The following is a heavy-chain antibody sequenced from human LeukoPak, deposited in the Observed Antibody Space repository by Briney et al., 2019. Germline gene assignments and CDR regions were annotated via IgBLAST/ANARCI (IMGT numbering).Heavy chain of an antibody. D-gene: IGHD3-22*01. V-gene: IGHV3-53*01. CDR1: GFTVSSNY. CDR2: IYSGGST. J-gene: IGHJ4*02. CDR3: ATGPYDSSGYYFY. Sequence: GGSLRLSCAASGFTVSSNYMSWVRQAPGKGLEWVSVIYSGGSTYYADSVKGRFTISRDNSKNTLYLQMNSLRAEDTAVYYCATGPYDSSGYYFYWGQGTLVTVSS.